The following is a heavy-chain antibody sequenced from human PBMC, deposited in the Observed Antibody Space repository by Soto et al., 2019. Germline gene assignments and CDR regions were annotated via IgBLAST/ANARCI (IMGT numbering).Heavy chain of an antibody. CDR2: IYHSGST. Sequence: SETLSLTCAVSGYSISSGYYWGWIRQPPGKGLEWIGSIYHSGSTYYNPSLKSRVTISVDTSKNQFSLKLSSVTAADTAVYYCARIPFNYYDSSGYSVHDAFDIWGQGTMVTVSS. J-gene: IGHJ3*02. CDR3: ARIPFNYYDSSGYSVHDAFDI. V-gene: IGHV4-38-2*01. CDR1: GYSISSGYY. D-gene: IGHD3-22*01.